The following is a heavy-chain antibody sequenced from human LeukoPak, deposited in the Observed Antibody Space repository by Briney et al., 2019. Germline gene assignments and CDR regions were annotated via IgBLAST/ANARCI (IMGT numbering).Heavy chain of an antibody. CDR1: GGSISSSTYY. Sequence: SETLSLTCTVSGGSISSSTYYWAWTRQPPGKGLEWIGSIYYSGSPYYNPSPNSHVTISVDTPKNQFSLKLSPVTAPATAVYYGARYRLGATPAYRGQGTLVTVS. D-gene: IGHD1-26*01. CDR3: ARYRLGATPAY. V-gene: IGHV4-39*01. CDR2: IYYSGSP. J-gene: IGHJ4*02.